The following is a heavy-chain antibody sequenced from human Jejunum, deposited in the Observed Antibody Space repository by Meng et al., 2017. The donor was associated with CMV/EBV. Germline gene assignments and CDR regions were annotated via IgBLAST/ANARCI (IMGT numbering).Heavy chain of an antibody. J-gene: IGHJ4*02. CDR2: INDSTVST. V-gene: IGHV1-18*01. CDR3: ARDLCSGGTCYTGFDY. D-gene: IGHD2-15*01. CDR1: GYTFSNFG. Sequence: SGYTFSNFGLRCVPHHPRQGLHFLALINDSTVSTPSPPPLPFSFPLTTDTSTSTAYMELGSLRSDDTAVYYCARDLCSGGTCYTGFDYWGQGTLVTVSS.